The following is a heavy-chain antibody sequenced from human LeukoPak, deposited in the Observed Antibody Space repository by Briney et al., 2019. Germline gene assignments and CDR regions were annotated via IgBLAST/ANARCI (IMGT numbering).Heavy chain of an antibody. CDR2: IYYSGST. V-gene: IGHV4-61*01. CDR3: ARTPFNGYVYYFDY. CDR1: GYSISSGYY. Sequence: SETLSLTCTVSGYSISSGYYWSWLRQPPGKGLEWIGYIYYSGSTNYNPSLKSRVTISVDTSKNQFSLKLSSVTAADTAVYYCARTPFNGYVYYFDYWGQGTLVTVSS. J-gene: IGHJ4*02. D-gene: IGHD5-12*01.